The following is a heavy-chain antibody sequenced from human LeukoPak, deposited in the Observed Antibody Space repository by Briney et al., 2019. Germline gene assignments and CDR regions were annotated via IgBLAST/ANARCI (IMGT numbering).Heavy chain of an antibody. CDR2: IYYNGIT. CDR1: EFNVSSNY. CDR3: ARHAFRSQYNPNDL. D-gene: IGHD1-14*01. Sequence: GGSLRLSCTASEFNVSSNYISWIRQAPGGRLEWLSVIYYNGITFYSDSVKGRFTISRDTSKNTVYLQMNSLRAEDTAMYYCARHAFRSQYNPNDLWGQGTLVTVSS. J-gene: IGHJ4*02. V-gene: IGHV3-66*04.